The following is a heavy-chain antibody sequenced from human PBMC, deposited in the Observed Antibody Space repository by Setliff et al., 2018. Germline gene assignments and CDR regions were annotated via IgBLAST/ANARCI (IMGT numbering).Heavy chain of an antibody. Sequence: ASVKVSCKASGYSFSSNAFHWVRQAPGQTLEWMGWIHAGSSNTLYSQRFQDRITISRDTSATTVHMELSSLRSDDTAVYYCARTSTSRPHYDHWGQGTLVTVSS. J-gene: IGHJ4*02. CDR3: ARTSTSRPHYDH. CDR1: GYSFSSNA. V-gene: IGHV1-3*01. D-gene: IGHD6-6*01. CDR2: IHAGSSNT.